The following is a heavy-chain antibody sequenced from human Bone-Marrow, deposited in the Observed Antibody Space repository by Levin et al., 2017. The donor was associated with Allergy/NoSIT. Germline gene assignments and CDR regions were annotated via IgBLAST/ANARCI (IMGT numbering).Heavy chain of an antibody. CDR2: IFPGDSDV. CDR3: ARHGVLIWDVITRLYYGMDV. CDR1: GYGFSNYW. V-gene: IGHV5-51*01. Sequence: GESLKISCQASGYGFSNYWIAWVRQMPGKGLEWMGIIFPGDSDVRYSPSFEGQVTISADKSNKTAYLEWESLEASDTAIYYCARHGVLIWDVITRLYYGMDVWGQGTTVIVSS. D-gene: IGHD3-16*01. J-gene: IGHJ6*02.